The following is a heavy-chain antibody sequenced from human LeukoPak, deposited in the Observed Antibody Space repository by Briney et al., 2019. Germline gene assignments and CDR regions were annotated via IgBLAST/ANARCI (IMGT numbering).Heavy chain of an antibody. CDR2: INPNSGGT. V-gene: IGHV1-2*02. CDR3: ARDRTDSLNWYGY. J-gene: IGHJ4*02. CDR1: GYIFTGYY. Sequence: ASVKVSCKASGYIFTGYYMYWVRQAPGQGLEWMGWINPNSGGTNYAQKFQGRVTLTRDTSISTAYMELSRLRSDDTAVYYCARDRTDSLNWYGYWGQGTLVTVSS. D-gene: IGHD3/OR15-3a*01.